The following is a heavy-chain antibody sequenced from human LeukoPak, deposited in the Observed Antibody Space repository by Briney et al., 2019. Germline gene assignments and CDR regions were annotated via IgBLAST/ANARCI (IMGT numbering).Heavy chain of an antibody. CDR2: FDGNGPNT. Sequence: SGGSLGLSCAASGFTFSSFAMTWVRQAPGKGLEWVSGFDGNGPNTYYADSVKGRWTISRDNSRNTLYLEMNSLRPEDTAIYYCAKPRTTGLGWAQFDYWGQGSLVTVSS. D-gene: IGHD2-8*02. CDR1: GFTFSSFA. CDR3: AKPRTTGLGWAQFDY. V-gene: IGHV3-23*01. J-gene: IGHJ4*02.